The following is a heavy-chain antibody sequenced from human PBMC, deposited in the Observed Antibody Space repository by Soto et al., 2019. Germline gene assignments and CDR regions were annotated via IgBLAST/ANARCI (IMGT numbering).Heavy chain of an antibody. CDR3: ARGFLSQRLTGYFQAPDTIKRDYYYYYYMDV. CDR1: GGSFSGYY. D-gene: IGHD3-9*01. CDR2: INHSGST. J-gene: IGHJ6*03. V-gene: IGHV4-34*01. Sequence: SETLSLTCAVYGGSFSGYYWSWIRQPPGKGLEWIGEINHSGSTNYNPSLKSRVTISVDTSKNQFSLKLSSVTAADTAVYYCARGFLSQRLTGYFQAPDTIKRDYYYYYYMDVWGKGTTVTVSS.